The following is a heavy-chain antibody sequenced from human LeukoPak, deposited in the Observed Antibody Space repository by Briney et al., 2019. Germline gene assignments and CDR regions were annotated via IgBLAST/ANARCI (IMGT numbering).Heavy chain of an antibody. CDR1: RFTFSNYW. CDR2: IYRDGSET. J-gene: IGHJ4*02. V-gene: IGHV3-7*01. CDR3: ARDPSRGYTYGYGDY. Sequence: GGSLRLSCAASRFTFSNYWMNWVRQLPGKRPEWVANIYRDGSETHYVDSVKGRFTISRDNAKNLLYLQMNGLRAEDTAVYYCARDPSRGYTYGYGDYWGQGTLVTVSS. D-gene: IGHD5-18*01.